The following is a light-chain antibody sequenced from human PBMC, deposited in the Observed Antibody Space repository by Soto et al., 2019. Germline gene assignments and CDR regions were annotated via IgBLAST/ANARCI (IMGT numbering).Light chain of an antibody. Sequence: DIQMTQSPSTLSASVGDRVTITCRASQSISSWLAWYTQKPGKAAKLLIYKADSLESGVPSRLSGSTAGPEFALYSSSMQPDDFANCYCKQSGSFAIIFDGGTKVDI. J-gene: IGKJ4*01. CDR1: QSISSW. V-gene: IGKV1-5*03. CDR3: KQSGSFAII. CDR2: KAD.